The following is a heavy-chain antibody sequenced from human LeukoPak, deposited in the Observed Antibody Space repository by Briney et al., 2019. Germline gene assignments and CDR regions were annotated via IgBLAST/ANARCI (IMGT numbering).Heavy chain of an antibody. D-gene: IGHD1-26*01. V-gene: IGHV4-38-2*02. CDR1: GYSISSAYY. CDR3: ARAPLPEDYSDY. J-gene: IGHJ4*02. Sequence: SETLSLTCTVSGYSISSAYYWGWIRQPPGKGLEWIGSIYHRGSTYCNPSLKSRVTISVDTSNNQFSLKLSSVTAADTAMYYCARAPLPEDYSDYWGQGTLVTVSS. CDR2: IYHRGST.